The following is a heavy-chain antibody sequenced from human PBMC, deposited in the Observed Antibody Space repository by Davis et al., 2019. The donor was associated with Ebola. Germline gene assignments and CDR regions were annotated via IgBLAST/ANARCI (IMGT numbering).Heavy chain of an antibody. J-gene: IGHJ4*02. CDR1: GYTFSSYS. CDR2: IKQEGREK. V-gene: IGHV3-7*01. CDR3: ARARGPDYFDY. Sequence: GESLKISCAASGYTFSSYSMSWVRQAPGKGLEWVANIKQEGREKYYVDSVKGRFTISRDNAKNSLYLQMNSLRAEDTAVYYCARARGPDYFDYWGQGTLVTVSS.